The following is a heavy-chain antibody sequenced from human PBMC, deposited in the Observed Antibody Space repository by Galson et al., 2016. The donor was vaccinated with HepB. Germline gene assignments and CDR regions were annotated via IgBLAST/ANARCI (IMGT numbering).Heavy chain of an antibody. J-gene: IGHJ4*02. V-gene: IGHV3-23*01. CDR1: GFVFHSYT. CDR3: AKAKTVVGSAYEY. Sequence: SLRLSCAASGFVFHSYTMGWVRQAPGKGLQWVSAITPSGASPYYADPVTGRFTISRDNSRDTLYLQMNSLRVEDTAVYYCAKAKTVVGSAYEYWGQGTLVTVSS. CDR2: ITPSGASP. D-gene: IGHD2-21*01.